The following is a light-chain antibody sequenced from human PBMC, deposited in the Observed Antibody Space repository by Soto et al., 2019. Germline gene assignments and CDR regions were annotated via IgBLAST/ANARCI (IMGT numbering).Light chain of an antibody. V-gene: IGKV3-20*01. CDR1: QSVSSSH. CDR2: GAS. J-gene: IGKJ1*01. Sequence: ENVLTQSPGTLSLSPGERATLSCRASQSVSSSHLAWYQQKPGQAPRLLMYGASSRATGIPDRFSGGGSGADFTLTISRLEPEDFGVYYCQQYHNSILMFGQGTK. CDR3: QQYHNSILM.